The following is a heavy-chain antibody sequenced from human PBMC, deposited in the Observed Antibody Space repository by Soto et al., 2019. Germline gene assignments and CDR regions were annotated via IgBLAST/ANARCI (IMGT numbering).Heavy chain of an antibody. CDR1: GGSISRYY. J-gene: IGHJ5*02. CDR3: ARDRSTYGGGGTGEVKENWFDP. CDR2: AYYSGDT. V-gene: IGHV4-59*01. D-gene: IGHD2-8*01. Sequence: SETLSLTCSVSGGSISRYYWSWIRQPPGKGLEWIGYAYYSGDTGYNPSLKSRVTMAVDTSKSQVSLKLSSVTAADTAVYYCARDRSTYGGGGTGEVKENWFDPWGQGALVTV.